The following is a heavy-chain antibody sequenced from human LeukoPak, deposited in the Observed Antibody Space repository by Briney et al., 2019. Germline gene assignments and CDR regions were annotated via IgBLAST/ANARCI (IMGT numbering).Heavy chain of an antibody. J-gene: IGHJ4*02. V-gene: IGHV1-2*04. D-gene: IGHD6-19*01. CDR2: INPNSGGT. Sequence: ASVKVSCKASGYTFTGYYMHWVRRAPGQGLEWMGWINPNSGGTNYAQKFQGWVTMTRDTSISTAYMELSRLRSDDTAVYYCARDSSGWYGGYFDYWGQGTLVTVSS. CDR1: GYTFTGYY. CDR3: ARDSSGWYGGYFDY.